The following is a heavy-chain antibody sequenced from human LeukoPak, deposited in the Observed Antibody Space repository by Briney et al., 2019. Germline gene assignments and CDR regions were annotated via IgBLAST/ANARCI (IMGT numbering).Heavy chain of an antibody. CDR1: GFTFSSYS. CDR3: ARDLLTGGFLEWLYPNGMDV. CDR2: ISSSTSYI. J-gene: IGHJ6*02. V-gene: IGHV3-21*01. D-gene: IGHD3-3*01. Sequence: GGSLRLSCAASGFTFSSYSMNWIRRAPGKGLEWVSSISSSTSYIYYADSVKGRFTISKDNAKNSLYLQMNSLRAEDTAVYYCARDLLTGGFLEWLYPNGMDVWGQGTTVTVSS.